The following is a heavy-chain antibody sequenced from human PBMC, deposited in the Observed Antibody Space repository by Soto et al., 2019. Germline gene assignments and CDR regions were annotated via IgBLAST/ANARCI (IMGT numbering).Heavy chain of an antibody. D-gene: IGHD2-2*01. CDR3: TTDRAYHDY. V-gene: IGHV3-48*01. CDR1: GFTFSTYS. CDR2: ISSTSSTV. J-gene: IGHJ4*02. Sequence: EVQLVESGGGLVQPGGSLRLSCAASGFTFSTYSMNWVRQVPGKGLEWVSFISSTSSTVYYADSVKGRFTISRDNAKNSLYLQMSSRRAEDTAVYYCTTDRAYHDYWGRGTLVTVSS.